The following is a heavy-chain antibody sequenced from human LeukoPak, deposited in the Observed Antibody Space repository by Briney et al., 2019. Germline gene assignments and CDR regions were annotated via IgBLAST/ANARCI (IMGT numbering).Heavy chain of an antibody. D-gene: IGHD6-19*01. CDR3: ARDPGNHSGA. Sequence: GGSLRLSCAASGFTFSSHWRIWVRQAPGKGREWVASIKHDGSEKYYVDSVRGRFTSYRDNVKNSLYLQMNTLRAEDTAMYYCARDPGNHSGAWGQGTLVTVSS. CDR2: IKHDGSEK. J-gene: IGHJ5*02. V-gene: IGHV3-7*05. CDR1: GFTFSSHW.